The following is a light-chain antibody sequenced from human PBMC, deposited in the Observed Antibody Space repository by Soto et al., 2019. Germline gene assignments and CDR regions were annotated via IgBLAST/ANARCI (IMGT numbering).Light chain of an antibody. V-gene: IGLV1-40*01. J-gene: IGLJ1*01. CDR2: GNN. CDR3: QSYDSSLSGSYV. CDR1: SSNIGAGYD. Sequence: QSVLTQPPSVSGAPGQRVTISCTGSSSNIGAGYDVHWYQGLPGTAPKVLIYGNNNRPSGVPDRFSGSKSGTSASLAITGLQAEDEADYYCQSYDSSLSGSYVFGTGTKVTVL.